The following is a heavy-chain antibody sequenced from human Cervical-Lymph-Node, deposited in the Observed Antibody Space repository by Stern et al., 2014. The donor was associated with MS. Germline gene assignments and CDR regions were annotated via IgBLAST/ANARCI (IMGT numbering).Heavy chain of an antibody. CDR1: GGSISSYY. Sequence: VQLVESCPGLVKPSETLSLTCTVSGGSISSYYWSWIRQPPGKGLDGIGSIYYSGSTNYNPSLKRRVTISVGTSKSQFSLKLSSVTAADSAVYYCARRSVLAFDPWGQGTLVTVSS. D-gene: IGHD5/OR15-5a*01. CDR3: ARRSVLAFDP. J-gene: IGHJ5*02. V-gene: IGHV4-59*01. CDR2: IYYSGST.